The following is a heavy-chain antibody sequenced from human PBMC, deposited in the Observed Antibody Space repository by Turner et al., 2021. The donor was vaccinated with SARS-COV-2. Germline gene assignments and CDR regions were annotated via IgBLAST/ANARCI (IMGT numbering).Heavy chain of an antibody. V-gene: IGHV1-69*04. CDR3: ASLSQGRAAAVISWFDP. J-gene: IGHJ5*02. Sequence: QVQLVQSGAEVKKPGCWVTVSCMASAGTFSSYAISWVRQAPGQGLEWMGRITLILDKAINAQKFHGMIRIFANKCENSDYMELSSLRTEGAAVYYCASLSQGRAAAVISWFDPWGQGTLVTVSS. D-gene: IGHD6-13*01. CDR2: ITLILDKA. CDR1: AGTFSSYA.